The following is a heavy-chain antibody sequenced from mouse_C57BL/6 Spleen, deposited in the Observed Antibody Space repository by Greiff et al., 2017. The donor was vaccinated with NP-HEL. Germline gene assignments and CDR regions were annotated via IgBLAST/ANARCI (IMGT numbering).Heavy chain of an antibody. J-gene: IGHJ3*01. CDR1: GYTFTSYG. Sequence: QVQLQQSGAELARPGASVKLSCKASGYTFTSYGISWVKQSPGKGLEWIGELYPRSGNTYYNEKFKGKATLTADKSSSTADMELRSLTSEDSAVYFCARWGDGYFAYWGQGTLVTVSA. CDR3: ARWGDGYFAY. CDR2: LYPRSGNT. V-gene: IGHV1-81*01. D-gene: IGHD2-3*01.